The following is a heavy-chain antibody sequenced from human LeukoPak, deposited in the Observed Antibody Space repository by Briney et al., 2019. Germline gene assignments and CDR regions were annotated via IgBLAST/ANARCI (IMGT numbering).Heavy chain of an antibody. D-gene: IGHD3-22*01. CDR2: INWNGGST. CDR3: ASFYDSSGYYKSRRDFDI. CDR1: GFTFDDYG. J-gene: IGHJ3*02. V-gene: IGHV3-20*04. Sequence: GGSLRLSCAASGFTFDDYGMSWVRQAPGKGLEWVSGINWNGGSTGYADSVKGRFTISRDNAKNSLYLQMNSLRAEDTALYSCASFYDSSGYYKSRRDFDIWGQGTMVTVSS.